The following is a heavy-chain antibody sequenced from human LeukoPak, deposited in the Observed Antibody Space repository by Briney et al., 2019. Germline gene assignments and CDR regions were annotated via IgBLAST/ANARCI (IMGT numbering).Heavy chain of an antibody. D-gene: IGHD3-22*01. V-gene: IGHV4-39*01. Sequence: SETLSLTCTVSGGSISSYYWSWIRQPPGKGLEWIGSIYYSGSTYYNPSLKSRVTISVDTSKNQFSLKLSSVTAADTAVYYCASLDYYDSSGYYYFYFDYWGQGTLVTASS. CDR1: GGSISSYY. CDR3: ASLDYYDSSGYYYFYFDY. CDR2: IYYSGST. J-gene: IGHJ4*02.